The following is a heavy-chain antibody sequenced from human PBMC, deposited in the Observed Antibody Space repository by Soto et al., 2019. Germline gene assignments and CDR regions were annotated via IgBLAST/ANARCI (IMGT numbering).Heavy chain of an antibody. CDR2: IIPIFGTP. CDR3: AKRPNPGPGGEYYYVMDV. D-gene: IGHD7-27*01. Sequence: QVQLVQSGAEVKKPGSSVKVSCKASGGTFSNYGFSWVRQAPGQGLEWMGRIIPIFGTPDYAQKFQGRVTISADASTSTAYMELSSLRSEDTSVYYCAKRPNPGPGGEYYYVMDVWGQGTTVTVSS. J-gene: IGHJ6*02. CDR1: GGTFSNYG. V-gene: IGHV1-69*01.